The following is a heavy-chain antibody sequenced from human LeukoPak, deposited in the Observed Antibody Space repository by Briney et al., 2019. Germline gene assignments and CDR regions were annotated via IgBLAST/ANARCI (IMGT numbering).Heavy chain of an antibody. D-gene: IGHD4/OR15-4a*01. CDR1: GGSISSSGYY. J-gene: IGHJ4*02. V-gene: IGHV4-39*01. CDR3: VRRYYGPNYFDY. Sequence: SETLSLTCTVSGGSISSSGYYWGWIRQPPGKGLEWIGSVDYTGITSHSPSLKSRVTISADTSKNQFSLKVSSVSAADTGVYYCVRRYYGPNYFDYWGQGTLVTVSS. CDR2: VDYTGIT.